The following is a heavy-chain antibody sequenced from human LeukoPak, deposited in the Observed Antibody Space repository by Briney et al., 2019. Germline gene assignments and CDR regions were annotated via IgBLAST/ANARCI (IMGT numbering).Heavy chain of an antibody. CDR1: GYTFTSYG. Sequence: ASVTVSCKASGYTFTSYGISWVRQAPGQGLEWMGWISAYNGNTNYAQKLQGRVTMTTDTSTSTAYMELRSLRPDDTAVYYCARDSVAPSIAAPFDPWGQGTLVTVSS. CDR2: ISAYNGNT. D-gene: IGHD6-6*01. V-gene: IGHV1-18*01. J-gene: IGHJ5*02. CDR3: ARDSVAPSIAAPFDP.